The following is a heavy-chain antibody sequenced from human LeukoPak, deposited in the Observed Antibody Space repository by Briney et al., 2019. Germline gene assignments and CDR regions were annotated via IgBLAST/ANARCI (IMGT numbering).Heavy chain of an antibody. CDR3: ASGQQSDAFDI. Sequence: PETLSLTCAVYGGSFSGYYWSWIRQPPGKGLEWIGEINHSGSTNYNPSLKSRVTISVDTSKNQLSLKLSSVTAADTAVYYCASGQQSDAFDICGQGTMVTVSS. CDR2: INHSGST. J-gene: IGHJ3*02. D-gene: IGHD6-13*01. CDR1: GGSFSGYY. V-gene: IGHV4-34*01.